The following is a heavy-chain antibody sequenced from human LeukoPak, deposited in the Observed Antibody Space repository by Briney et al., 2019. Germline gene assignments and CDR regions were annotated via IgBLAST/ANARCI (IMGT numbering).Heavy chain of an antibody. D-gene: IGHD2-2*01. CDR2: INHSGST. J-gene: IGHJ4*02. CDR3: ARASHRDIVVVPAATRGLDY. CDR1: GGSISSYY. Sequence: SETLSLTCTVSGGSISSYYWSWIRQPPGKGLEWIGEINHSGSTNYNPSLKSRVTISVDTSKNQFSLKLSSVTAADTAVYYCARASHRDIVVVPAATRGLDYWGQGTLVTVSS. V-gene: IGHV4-34*01.